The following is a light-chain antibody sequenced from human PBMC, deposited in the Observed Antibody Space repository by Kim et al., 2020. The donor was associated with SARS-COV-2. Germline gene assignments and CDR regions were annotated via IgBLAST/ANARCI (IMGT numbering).Light chain of an antibody. CDR1: QSVSSSY. CDR2: GAS. CDR3: QQLRT. Sequence: EIVLTQSPGTLSLSPGERATLYCRASQSVSSSYLAWYQQKPGQAPRLLIYGASSRATGIPDRFSGSGSGTDFTLTISRLEPEDFAVYYCQQLRTFGQGTKLEI. V-gene: IGKV3-20*01. J-gene: IGKJ2*01.